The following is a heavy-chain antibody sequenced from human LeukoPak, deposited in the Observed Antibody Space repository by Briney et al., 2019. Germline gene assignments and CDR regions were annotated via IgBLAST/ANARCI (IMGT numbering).Heavy chain of an antibody. V-gene: IGHV1-24*01. D-gene: IGHD3-22*01. Sequence: ASVKVSCKVSGYTLTELSMHWVRQAPGKGLEWMGGFDPEDGETIYAQKFQGRVTMTEDTSTDTAYMELSSLRSEDTAVYYCARDRGYYDSSGYYHDYWGQGTLVTVSS. CDR3: ARDRGYYDSSGYYHDY. CDR2: FDPEDGET. J-gene: IGHJ4*02. CDR1: GYTLTELS.